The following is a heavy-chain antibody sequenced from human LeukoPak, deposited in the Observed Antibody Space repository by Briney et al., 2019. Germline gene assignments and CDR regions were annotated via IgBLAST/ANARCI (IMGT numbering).Heavy chain of an antibody. CDR2: INPSGGST. D-gene: IGHD3-22*01. V-gene: IGHV1-46*01. CDR1: GYTFTGYY. CDR3: ARPSYYDSSGYYEFDY. Sequence: ASVKVSCKASGYTFTGYYMHWVRQAPGQGLEWMGIINPSGGSTSYAQKFQGRLTMTRDTSTITVYMELSRLRSEDTAVYYCARPSYYDSSGYYEFDYWGQGTLVTVSS. J-gene: IGHJ4*02.